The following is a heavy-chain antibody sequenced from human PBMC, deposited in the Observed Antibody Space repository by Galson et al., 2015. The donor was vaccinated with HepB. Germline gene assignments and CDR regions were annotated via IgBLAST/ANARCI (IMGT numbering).Heavy chain of an antibody. CDR2: ISAYNGNT. J-gene: IGHJ3*02. V-gene: IGHV1-18*04. CDR1: GYTFTGYY. Sequence: SVKVSCKASGYTFTGYYMHWVRQAPGQGLEWMGWISAYNGNTNYAQKLQGRVTMTTDTSTSTAYMELRSLRSDDTAVYYCARDLPPYFGEVPEGRDAFDIRGQGTMVTVSS. CDR3: ARDLPPYFGEVPEGRDAFDI. D-gene: IGHD3-3*01.